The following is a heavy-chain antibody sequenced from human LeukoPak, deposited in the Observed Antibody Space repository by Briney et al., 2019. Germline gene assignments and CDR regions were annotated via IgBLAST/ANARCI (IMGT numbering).Heavy chain of an antibody. CDR2: IYTSGST. CDR3: ARDFPAYGDLLSYNWFDP. Sequence: SETLSLTCTVSGGSISSYYWSWIRQPAGKGLEWIGRIYTSGSTNYNPSLKSRVTMSVDTSKNQFSLKLSSVTAADTAVYYCARDFPAYGDLLSYNWFDPWGQGTLVAVSS. D-gene: IGHD4-17*01. J-gene: IGHJ5*02. CDR1: GGSISSYY. V-gene: IGHV4-4*07.